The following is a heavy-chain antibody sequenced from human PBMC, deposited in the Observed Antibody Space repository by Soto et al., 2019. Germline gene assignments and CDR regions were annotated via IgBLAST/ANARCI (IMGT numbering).Heavy chain of an antibody. J-gene: IGHJ4*02. Sequence: PGGSLRLSCVASGFNFKKFAMSWVRQAPGEGLEWVSGIRCCGGSTSYADSVKGRFSIARDDSTNTLSLQMNNLRVEDTAQYYCAKADGEQRLLPHLDKWGQGTLVTVSS. CDR1: GFNFKKFA. V-gene: IGHV3-23*01. CDR2: IRCCGGST. D-gene: IGHD6-25*01. CDR3: AKADGEQRLLPHLDK.